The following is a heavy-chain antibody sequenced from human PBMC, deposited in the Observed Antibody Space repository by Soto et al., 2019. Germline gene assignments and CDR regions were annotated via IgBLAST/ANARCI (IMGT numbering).Heavy chain of an antibody. D-gene: IGHD1-1*01. V-gene: IGHV4-31*03. CDR1: GGSISRSVYY. J-gene: IGHJ4*02. CDR2: IYYAGST. CDR3: ARGLTTLYYFDS. Sequence: QVQLQESGPGLVKSSQTLSLSCSVSGGSISRSVYYWTWLRQHPEKGLEWIGHIYYAGSTYSNPSLKSRLSMSLDTSKNQFSLKLTSVTAADTDIYYCARGLTTLYYFDSWGQGTLVSVSS.